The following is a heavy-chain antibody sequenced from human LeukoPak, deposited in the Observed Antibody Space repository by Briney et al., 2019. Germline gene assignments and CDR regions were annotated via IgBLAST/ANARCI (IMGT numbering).Heavy chain of an antibody. CDR3: ARDGGYTLNWFDP. Sequence: ASVKVSCKASGYTFTSYDFNWVRQATGQRPEWMGWMSPNSGDTGYAQKLQGRVTMTTDTSTSTAYMELRSLRSDDTAVYYCARDGGYTLNWFDPWGQGTLVTVSS. CDR2: MSPNSGDT. V-gene: IGHV1-8*01. J-gene: IGHJ5*02. D-gene: IGHD5-18*01. CDR1: GYTFTSYD.